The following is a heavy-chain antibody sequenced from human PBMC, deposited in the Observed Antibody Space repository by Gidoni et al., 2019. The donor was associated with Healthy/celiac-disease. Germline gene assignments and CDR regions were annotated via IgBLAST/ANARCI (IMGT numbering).Heavy chain of an antibody. CDR3: AKGGRYFDL. D-gene: IGHD3-16*01. Sequence: EVQLGKPGAEVKKPGEYLMTPCKGLGYSFTSYWIGWVRQMPGKGLEWMGIIYPGDSDTRYSPSFQGQVTISADKSISTAYLQWSSLKASDTAMYYCAKGGRYFDLWGRGTLVTVSS. CDR2: IYPGDSDT. CDR1: GYSFTSYW. V-gene: IGHV5-51*01. J-gene: IGHJ2*01.